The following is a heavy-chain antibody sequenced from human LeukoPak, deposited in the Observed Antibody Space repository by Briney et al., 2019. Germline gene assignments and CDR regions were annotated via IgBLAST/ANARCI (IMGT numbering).Heavy chain of an antibody. V-gene: IGHV3-74*01. CDR1: GFTFSSYW. CDR3: ARSIQADDY. CDR2: INPGGSSI. Sequence: PGGSLTLSCAASGFTFSSYWMHWVRQFPGKGLVWVARINPGGSSITYADSVKGRFTISRDNAKNTRYLQMDSLRAEDTGVYYFARSIQADDYWGQGTLVTVSS. D-gene: IGHD2-21*01. J-gene: IGHJ4*02.